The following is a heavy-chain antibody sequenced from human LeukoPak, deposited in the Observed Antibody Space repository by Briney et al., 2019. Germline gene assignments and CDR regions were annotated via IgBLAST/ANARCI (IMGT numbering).Heavy chain of an antibody. J-gene: IGHJ4*02. CDR2: IYSGGST. CDR3: ATSTSYHAFDH. Sequence: GASLSLSCAASGFTVSSNYMSWVRQTPGEGVEWVSVIYSGGSTYYADFVKGLVTISRDKFKNTLYLQMSSLRAEDTAVYYCATSTSYHAFDHWGQGTLVTVSS. D-gene: IGHD2-2*01. V-gene: IGHV3-53*01. CDR1: GFTVSSNY.